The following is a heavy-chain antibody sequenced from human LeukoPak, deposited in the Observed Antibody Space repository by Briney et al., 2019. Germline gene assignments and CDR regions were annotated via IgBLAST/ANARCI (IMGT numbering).Heavy chain of an antibody. V-gene: IGHV3-21*01. J-gene: IGHJ6*02. CDR1: GFTFSSYS. Sequence: PGGSLRLSCAASGFTFSSYSMNWVRQAPGKGLEWVSSISSSSYIYYADSVKGRFTISRDNAKNSLYLQMNSLRAEDTAVYYCARLVGRRYYYYGMDVWGQGTTVTVS. D-gene: IGHD6-13*01. CDR3: ARLVGRRYYYYGMDV. CDR2: ISSSSYI.